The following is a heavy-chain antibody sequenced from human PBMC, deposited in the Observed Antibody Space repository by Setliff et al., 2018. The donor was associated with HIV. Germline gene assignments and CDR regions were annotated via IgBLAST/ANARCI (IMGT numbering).Heavy chain of an antibody. V-gene: IGHV4-59*01. CDR3: ARGRSRYYYDGSGYYADY. Sequence: NPSETLSLTCTVSGGSISGYYWSWIRQPPGKGLEWIGYIYYIGNTNYNPSLKGRVTLSVDTSKNQLSLKLSSVTAADTAVYYCARGRSRYYYDGSGYYADYWGQGTMVTVSS. D-gene: IGHD3-22*01. J-gene: IGHJ4*02. CDR2: IYYIGNT. CDR1: GGSISGYY.